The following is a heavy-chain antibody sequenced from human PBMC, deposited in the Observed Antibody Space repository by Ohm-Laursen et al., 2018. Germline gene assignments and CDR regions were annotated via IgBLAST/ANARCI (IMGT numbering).Heavy chain of an antibody. Sequence: ASVKASCKASGFIFTSSAMQWVRQARGQSLEWIGWIVVGSGNTNYAQKFQERVTITRDMSTTTAYMELISLRSEDTAVYYCAADHYDFLTVYYPPFDYWGQGTLVTVSS. D-gene: IGHD3/OR15-3a*01. CDR1: GFIFTSSA. CDR2: IVVGSGNT. CDR3: AADHYDFLTVYYPPFDY. J-gene: IGHJ4*02. V-gene: IGHV1-58*02.